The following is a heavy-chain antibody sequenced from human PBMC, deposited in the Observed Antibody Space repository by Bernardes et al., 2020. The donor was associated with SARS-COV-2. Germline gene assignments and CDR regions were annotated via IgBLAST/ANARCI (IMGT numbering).Heavy chain of an antibody. V-gene: IGHV4-34*01. D-gene: IGHD2-2*01. CDR1: GGSPRGNY. Sequence: SETLSLTCTVSGGSPRGNYWTWIRQPPGKGWEWSGEVDHTGDTSYNASLKSRVIISAATSENQFSLRMTSVTAADTAMYYCARVSMKYQLPRHFDLWGQGTLVTVSS. CDR2: VDHTGDT. J-gene: IGHJ4*02. CDR3: ARVSMKYQLPRHFDL.